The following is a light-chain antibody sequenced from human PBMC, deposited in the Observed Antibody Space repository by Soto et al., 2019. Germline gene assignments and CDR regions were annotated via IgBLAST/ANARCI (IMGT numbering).Light chain of an antibody. Sequence: QSVLTQPASVSGSPGQSITISCTGTSSDVGGFNYVSWYQQHPGKAPKLLIFDVYSRPSGISNRFSGSKSGNTASLTISGLRAEDEADYYCSSYTTSSPYVFGAGTKVTVL. CDR3: SSYTTSSPYV. J-gene: IGLJ1*01. V-gene: IGLV2-14*01. CDR2: DVY. CDR1: SSDVGGFNY.